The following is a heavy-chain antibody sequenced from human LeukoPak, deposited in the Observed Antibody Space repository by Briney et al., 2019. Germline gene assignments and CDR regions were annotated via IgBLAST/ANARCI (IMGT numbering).Heavy chain of an antibody. CDR1: GASISSSTYY. J-gene: IGHJ4*02. D-gene: IGHD6-19*01. Sequence: SETLSLTCMVSGASISSSTYYWSWVRQPPGKGLEWIGEINHSGSTNYNPSLKSRVTISVDTSKNQFSLKLSSVTAADTAVYYCARVWQWLDNYFDYWGQGTLVTVSS. CDR3: ARVWQWLDNYFDY. V-gene: IGHV4-39*07. CDR2: INHSGST.